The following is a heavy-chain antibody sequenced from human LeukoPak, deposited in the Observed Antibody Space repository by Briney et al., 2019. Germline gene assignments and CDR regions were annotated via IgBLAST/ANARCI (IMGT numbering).Heavy chain of an antibody. CDR3: ARSYYDSSGRFYFDY. V-gene: IGHV5-51*01. J-gene: IGHJ4*02. D-gene: IGHD3-22*01. Sequence: GDSLKISCKGSGYSFTSYWIGWVRQMPGKGLEWMGIIYPGDSDTRYSPSFQGQVTISADKSISTAYLQWSSLKASDTAMYYCARSYYDSSGRFYFDYWGQGTLVTVSS. CDR2: IYPGDSDT. CDR1: GYSFTSYW.